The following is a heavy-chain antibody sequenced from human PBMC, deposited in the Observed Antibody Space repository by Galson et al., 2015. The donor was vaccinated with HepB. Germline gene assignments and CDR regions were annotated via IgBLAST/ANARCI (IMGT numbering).Heavy chain of an antibody. Sequence: SLRLSCAASGFTFSSYAMHWVRQAPGKGLEWVAVISYDGSNKYYADSVKGRFTISRDNAKNSLYLQMNSLRAEDTAVYYCARDLVTMVRGVIFGYYGMDVWGQGTTVTVSS. D-gene: IGHD3-10*01. J-gene: IGHJ6*02. V-gene: IGHV3-30*04. CDR2: ISYDGSNK. CDR1: GFTFSSYA. CDR3: ARDLVTMVRGVIFGYYGMDV.